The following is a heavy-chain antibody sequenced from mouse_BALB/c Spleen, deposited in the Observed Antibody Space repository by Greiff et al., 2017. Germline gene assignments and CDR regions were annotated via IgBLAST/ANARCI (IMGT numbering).Heavy chain of an antibody. CDR1: GFTFSSYG. D-gene: IGHD1-1*01. V-gene: IGHV5-6*01. CDR3: ARPYYYGSPWFAY. Sequence: EVQLQQSGGDLVKPGGSLKLSCAASGFTFSSYGMSWVRQTPDKRLEWVATISSGGSYTYYPDSVKGRFTISRDNAKNTLYLQMSSLKSEDTAMYYCARPYYYGSPWFAYWGQGTLVTVSA. J-gene: IGHJ3*01. CDR2: ISSGGSYT.